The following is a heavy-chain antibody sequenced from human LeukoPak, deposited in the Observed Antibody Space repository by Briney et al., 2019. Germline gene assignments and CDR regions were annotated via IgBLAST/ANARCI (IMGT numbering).Heavy chain of an antibody. CDR3: ASYGGTGPLSLN. CDR1: GGSISSSSYY. D-gene: IGHD4-23*01. CDR2: IYYSGST. Sequence: PSETLSLTCTVSGGSISSSSYYWGWIRQPPGKGLEWIGSIYYSGSTYYNPSLKSRVTIPVDTSKNQFSLKLSTVTAADTAVYYCASYGGTGPLSLNWGQGTLVTVSS. J-gene: IGHJ4*02. V-gene: IGHV4-39*01.